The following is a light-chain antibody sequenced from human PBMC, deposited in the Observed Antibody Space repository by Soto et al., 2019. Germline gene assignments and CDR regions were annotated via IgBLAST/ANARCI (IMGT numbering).Light chain of an antibody. CDR1: ERVAKW. CDR2: DVS. J-gene: IGKJ1*01. Sequence: IQMTQSPSSLSASVVDRVTSTCRASERVAKWLAWYHQKPGNAPKVLIYDVSKLGSGVPSRFSGSGSETEFTLSITGLQPEDSATYFCQQYKIRSTFGQGTKVDIK. V-gene: IGKV1-5*01. CDR3: QQYKIRST.